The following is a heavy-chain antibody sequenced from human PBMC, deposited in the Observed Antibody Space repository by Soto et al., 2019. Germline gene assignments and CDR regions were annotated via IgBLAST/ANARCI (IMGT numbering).Heavy chain of an antibody. J-gene: IGHJ4*02. CDR3: ARNYGGNTGFDY. CDR1: GHTFTSYY. Sequence: ASVKVSCKASGHTFTSYYMHWVRQAPGQGLEWMGIINPSGGSTSYAQKFQGRVTMTRDTSTSTVYMELSSLRSEDTAVYYCARNYGGNTGFDYRGKGTLVTVSS. CDR2: INPSGGST. D-gene: IGHD4-17*01. V-gene: IGHV1-46*01.